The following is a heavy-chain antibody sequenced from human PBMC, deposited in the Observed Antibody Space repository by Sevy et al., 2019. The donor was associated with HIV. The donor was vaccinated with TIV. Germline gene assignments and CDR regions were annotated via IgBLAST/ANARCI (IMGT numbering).Heavy chain of an antibody. D-gene: IGHD2-21*02. CDR1: GFTFSSYS. CDR2: ISSSSCYI. J-gene: IGHJ5*02. CDR3: AAGTVVTPYWFDP. V-gene: IGHV3-21*01. Sequence: GGSLRLSCAASGFTFSSYSMNWVRQAPGKGLEWVSSISSSSCYIYYADSVKGRFTISRDNAKNSLYLQMNSLRAEDTAVYYCAAGTVVTPYWFDPWGQGTLVTVSS.